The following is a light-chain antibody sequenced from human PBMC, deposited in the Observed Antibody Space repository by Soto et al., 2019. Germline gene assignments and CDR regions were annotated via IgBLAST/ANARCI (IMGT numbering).Light chain of an antibody. V-gene: IGKV4-1*01. CDR2: WAS. Sequence: DIVMTQSPDSLAVSLGERATINCKSSQSVLYSSNTKNYLAWFQQKPGQPPKLLIYWASTRESGVPDRFSGSVAGTDFTLTISSLQAEDVAVYYCQQSLSRVTGGGGTKVEIK. J-gene: IGKJ4*01. CDR3: QQSLSRVT. CDR1: QSVLYSSNTKNY.